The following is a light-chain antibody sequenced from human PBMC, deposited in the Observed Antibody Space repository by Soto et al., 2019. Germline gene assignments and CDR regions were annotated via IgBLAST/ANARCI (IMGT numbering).Light chain of an antibody. CDR1: QSVNNY. Sequence: DIVLTQSPATLSLSPGEGATLSCRTSQSVNNYLAWYQQKPGQAPRLLIYDASNRATGIPARFRGSGSGTDFTLSISSLEPEDSAVYFCQHRSNWPTFGQGTRLEIK. V-gene: IGKV3-11*01. J-gene: IGKJ5*01. CDR3: QHRSNWPT. CDR2: DAS.